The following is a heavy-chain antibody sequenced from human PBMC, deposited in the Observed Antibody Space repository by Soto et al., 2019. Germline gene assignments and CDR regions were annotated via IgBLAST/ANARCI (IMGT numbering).Heavy chain of an antibody. CDR3: ATDHPILRFLEWLFY. CDR2: FDPEDGET. J-gene: IGHJ4*02. Sequence: ASVKVSCKVSGYTLTELSMHWVRQAPGKGLEWMGGFDPEDGETIYAQKFQGRVTMTEDTSTDTAYMELSSLRSEDTAVYYCATDHPILRFLEWLFYWGQGTLVTVS. D-gene: IGHD3-3*01. V-gene: IGHV1-24*01. CDR1: GYTLTELS.